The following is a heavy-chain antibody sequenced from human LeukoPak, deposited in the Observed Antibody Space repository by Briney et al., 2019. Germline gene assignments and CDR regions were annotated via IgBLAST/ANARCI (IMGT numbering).Heavy chain of an antibody. J-gene: IGHJ4*02. CDR1: GGSISSGGYY. Sequence: KPSQTLSLTCTVSGGSISSGGYYWSWIRQHPGKGLEWIGYIYYSGSTYYNPSLKSRVTISVDTSKNQFSLKLSSVTAADTAVYYCATVWFGELLWGYFDYWGQGTLVTVSS. CDR3: ATVWFGELLWGYFDY. CDR2: IYYSGST. D-gene: IGHD3-10*01. V-gene: IGHV4-31*03.